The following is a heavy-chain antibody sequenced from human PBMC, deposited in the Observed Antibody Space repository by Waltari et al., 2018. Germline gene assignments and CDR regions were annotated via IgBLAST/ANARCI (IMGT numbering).Heavy chain of an antibody. J-gene: IGHJ4*02. CDR3: ARERIAAAGLDY. CDR2: VYYSGSS. V-gene: IGHV4-30-4*08. Sequence: QVQLQESGPGLVKPSQTLSLTCTVSGGSISSGGYYWSWIRQHPGKGLEWIGYVYYSGSSYYNPSLKSRVTISVDTSKNQFSLKLSSVTAADTAVYYCARERIAAAGLDYWGQGTLVTVSS. CDR1: GGSISSGGYY. D-gene: IGHD6-13*01.